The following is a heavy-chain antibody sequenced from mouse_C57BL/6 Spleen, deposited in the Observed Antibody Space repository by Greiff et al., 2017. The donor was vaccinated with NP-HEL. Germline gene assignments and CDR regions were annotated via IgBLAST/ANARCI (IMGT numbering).Heavy chain of an antibody. CDR3: ESGGCNYPCAD. CDR1: GYAFSSSW. Sequence: QVQLQQSGPELVKPGASVKISCKASGYAFSSSWMNWVKQRPGKGLEWIGRIYPGDGDTNYNGKFKGKATLTADKSSSTAYMQLSSLTSEDSAVYFCESGGCNYPCADWGPGTMVTASA. CDR2: IYPGDGDT. V-gene: IGHV1-82*01. J-gene: IGHJ3*01.